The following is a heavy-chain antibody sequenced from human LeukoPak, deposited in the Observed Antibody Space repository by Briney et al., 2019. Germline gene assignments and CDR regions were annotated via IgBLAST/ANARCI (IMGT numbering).Heavy chain of an antibody. CDR2: ISAYNGNT. Sequence: SVKVSCKASGYTFTSYGISWVRQAPGEGLEWMGWISAYNGNTNYAQKLQDRVTMTTDTSTSTAYMELRSLRSDDTAVYYCARTNVYYYASSDYYPYFDYWAQGTLVTVSS. J-gene: IGHJ4*02. CDR1: GYTFTSYG. V-gene: IGHV1-18*01. CDR3: ARTNVYYYASSDYYPYFDY. D-gene: IGHD3-22*01.